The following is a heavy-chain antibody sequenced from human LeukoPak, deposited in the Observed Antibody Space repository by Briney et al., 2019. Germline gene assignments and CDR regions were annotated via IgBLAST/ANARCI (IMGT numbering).Heavy chain of an antibody. Sequence: PSETLSLTCTVSGGSISSSTYYWGWIRQPPGRGLECIRTIYYSGSTYYNPSLKNRITISVDTSKNQFSLNLSSVTATDTAVYYCARLGHSVTYYVDHYYFEYWGQGTLVTVSS. D-gene: IGHD1-26*01. J-gene: IGHJ4*02. CDR2: IYYSGST. CDR1: GGSISSSTYY. V-gene: IGHV4-39*01. CDR3: ARLGHSVTYYVDHYYFEY.